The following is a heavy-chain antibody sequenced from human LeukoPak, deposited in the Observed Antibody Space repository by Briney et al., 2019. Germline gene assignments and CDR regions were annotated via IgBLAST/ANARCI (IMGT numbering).Heavy chain of an antibody. V-gene: IGHV3-23*01. CDR2: ISVSGPTT. Sequence: LEWXSTISVSGPTTYYPASVRGRFTISRDNSKNTLYLHMNSLRAEDTAVYYCAKERAGYTNPYYFDYWGQGTLVTVSS. CDR3: AKERAGYTNPYYFDY. D-gene: IGHD3-16*02. J-gene: IGHJ4*02.